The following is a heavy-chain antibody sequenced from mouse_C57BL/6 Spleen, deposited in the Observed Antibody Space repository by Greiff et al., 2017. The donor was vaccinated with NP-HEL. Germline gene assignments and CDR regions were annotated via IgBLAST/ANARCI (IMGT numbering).Heavy chain of an antibody. V-gene: IGHV1-26*01. J-gene: IGHJ4*01. D-gene: IGHD2-1*01. CDR1: GYTFTDYY. Sequence: EVQLQQSGPELVKPGASVKISCKASGYTFTDYYMNWVKQSHGKSLEWIGDINPNNGGTSYNQKFKGKATLTVDKSSSTAYTELRSLTSEDSAVYYCARGWGNYGYAMDYWGQGTSVTVSS. CDR3: ARGWGNYGYAMDY. CDR2: INPNNGGT.